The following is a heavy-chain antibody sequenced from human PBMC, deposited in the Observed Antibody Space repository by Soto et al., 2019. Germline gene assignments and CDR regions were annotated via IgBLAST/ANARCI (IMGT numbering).Heavy chain of an antibody. CDR1: GYRFTNND. D-gene: IGHD3-16*01. V-gene: IGHV1-8*01. CDR2: INPGNGDT. J-gene: IGHJ5*02. CDR3: ARMATFGSLNWFDP. Sequence: SVKVSCKASGYRFTNNDASWARQVSGQGIEWMGSINPGNGDTGYAQKSQRRVTLTRDMSIATAYMELSSLRSDDTAIYYCARMATFGSLNWFDPWGQGTRVTVSS.